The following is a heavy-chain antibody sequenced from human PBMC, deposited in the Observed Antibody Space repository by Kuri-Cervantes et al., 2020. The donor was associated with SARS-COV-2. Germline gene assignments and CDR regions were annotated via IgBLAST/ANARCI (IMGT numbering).Heavy chain of an antibody. CDR1: GYTFTGYY. CDR2: INPNSGGT. Sequence: ASVKVFCNASGYTFTGYYMHWVRQAPGQGLEWMGWINPNSGGTNYAQKFQGRVTTTRDTSISTAYMELSRLRSDDTAVYYCARDQDIVVVVAATPGRGAFDIWGQGTMVTVSS. J-gene: IGHJ3*02. CDR3: ARDQDIVVVVAATPGRGAFDI. V-gene: IGHV1-2*02. D-gene: IGHD2-15*01.